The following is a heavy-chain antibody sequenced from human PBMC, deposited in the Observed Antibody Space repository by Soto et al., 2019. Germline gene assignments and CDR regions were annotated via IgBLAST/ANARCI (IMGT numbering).Heavy chain of an antibody. Sequence: QVQLQESGPGLVKPSETLSLTCTVSSGSISSYYWSWIRQPPGKGLEWIGYIYYSGSTNYNPSLKSRVTISVDTSKNQFSLKLSSVTAADTAVYYCARGGGGYSYGYPLDYWGQGTLVTVSS. CDR1: SGSISSYY. J-gene: IGHJ4*02. CDR2: IYYSGST. CDR3: ARGGGGYSYGYPLDY. V-gene: IGHV4-59*01. D-gene: IGHD5-18*01.